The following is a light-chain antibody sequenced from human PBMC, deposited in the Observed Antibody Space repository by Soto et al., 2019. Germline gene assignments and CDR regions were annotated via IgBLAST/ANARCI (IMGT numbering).Light chain of an antibody. J-gene: IGKJ1*01. V-gene: IGKV1-27*01. Sequence: DIQMTQSPSSLSASVGDRVTITCRASEDISNYLAWYQQKPGKVPKLLIYGASTLQSGVPSRFSDSGSGKDFTLTISSLQTEDVATYYCQNYNGAPWTFGQGTHIESK. CDR2: GAS. CDR3: QNYNGAPWT. CDR1: EDISNY.